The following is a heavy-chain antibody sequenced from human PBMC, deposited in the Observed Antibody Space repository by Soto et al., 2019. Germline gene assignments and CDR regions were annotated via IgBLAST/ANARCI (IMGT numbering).Heavy chain of an antibody. J-gene: IGHJ5*02. D-gene: IGHD1-7*01. Sequence: PSETLSLTCTVSGGSISSGGYYWSWIRQHPGKGLEWIGYIYYSGSTYYNPSLKSRVTISVDTSKNQFSLKLSSVTAADTAVYYCARVETGTTYNWFDPWGQGTLVTVSS. CDR3: ARVETGTTYNWFDP. CDR2: IYYSGST. V-gene: IGHV4-31*03. CDR1: GGSISSGGYY.